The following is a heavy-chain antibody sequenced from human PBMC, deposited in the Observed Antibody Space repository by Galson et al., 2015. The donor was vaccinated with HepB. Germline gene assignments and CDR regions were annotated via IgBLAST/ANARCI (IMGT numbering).Heavy chain of an antibody. V-gene: IGHV1-18*01. Sequence: SVKVSCKASGYTFTSSAISWVRQAPGQGLEWMGWISGYNGNTKYAQKFQGRVTMTTDTFTSTVYMELRSLRSDDTAVYYCAKFGYTRRDWGGVFDPWGQGTLVTVSS. CDR1: GYTFTSSA. J-gene: IGHJ5*02. CDR3: AKFGYTRRDWGGVFDP. CDR2: ISGYNGNT. D-gene: IGHD5-12*01.